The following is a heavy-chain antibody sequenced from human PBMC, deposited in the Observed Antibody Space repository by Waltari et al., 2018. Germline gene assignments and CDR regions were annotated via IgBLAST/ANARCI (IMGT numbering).Heavy chain of an antibody. CDR3: ARRGTAIAAANDY. J-gene: IGHJ4*02. CDR2: ITPYNGNT. D-gene: IGHD6-13*01. V-gene: IGHV1-18*01. CDR1: GYSFTGYG. Sequence: QVQLVQSGVEVKKPGASVTVSCKASGYSFTGYGISWVRQAPGQGLEWMGWITPYNGNTDYAQNLQGRVTMTTDTPTTTAYMELRSLRSDDTAVYFCARRGTAIAAANDYWGQGTLVTVSS.